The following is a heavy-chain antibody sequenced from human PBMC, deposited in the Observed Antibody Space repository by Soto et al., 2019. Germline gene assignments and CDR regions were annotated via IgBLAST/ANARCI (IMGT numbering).Heavy chain of an antibody. CDR3: ARLSGSYNDRYFDS. J-gene: IGHJ4*02. CDR1: GGSVSSGSYY. Sequence: SETLSLTCTVSGGSVSSGSYYWSWVRQPPGKGLEWIGEIYHSGSTNYNPSLKSRVTISVDTSNNQFSLKVRSVTAADTAVYYCARLSGSYNDRYFDSWGQGTLVTVSS. CDR2: IYHSGST. D-gene: IGHD1-26*01. V-gene: IGHV4-39*01.